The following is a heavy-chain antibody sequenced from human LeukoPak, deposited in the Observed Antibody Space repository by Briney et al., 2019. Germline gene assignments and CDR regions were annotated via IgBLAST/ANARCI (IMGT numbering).Heavy chain of an antibody. Sequence: PSETLSLTCTVSGGSISSYYWSWIRQPAGKGLELIGRIYTSGSTNYNPSLKSRVTMSVDTSKNQFSLKLSSVTAADTAVYYCAREGYYDSSGYYNDYWGQGTLVTVSS. V-gene: IGHV4-4*07. J-gene: IGHJ4*02. CDR3: AREGYYDSSGYYNDY. CDR1: GGSISSYY. D-gene: IGHD3-22*01. CDR2: IYTSGST.